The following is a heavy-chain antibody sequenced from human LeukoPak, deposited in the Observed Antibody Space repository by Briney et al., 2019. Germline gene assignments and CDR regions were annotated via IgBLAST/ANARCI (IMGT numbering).Heavy chain of an antibody. J-gene: IGHJ4*02. CDR3: ARARRRRGYSYGFGRDYFDY. V-gene: IGHV3-30*04. Sequence: GGSLRLSCAASGFTFSSYAMSWVRQAPGKGLEWVAVISYDGSNKYYADSVKGRFTISRDNSKNTLYLQMNSLRAEDTAVYYCARARRRRGYSYGFGRDYFDYWGQGTLVTVSS. CDR1: GFTFSSYA. CDR2: ISYDGSNK. D-gene: IGHD5-18*01.